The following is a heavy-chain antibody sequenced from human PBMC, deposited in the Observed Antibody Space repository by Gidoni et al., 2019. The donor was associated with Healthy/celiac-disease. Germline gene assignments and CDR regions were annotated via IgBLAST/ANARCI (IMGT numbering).Heavy chain of an antibody. V-gene: IGHV1-46*01. D-gene: IGHD3-16*01. J-gene: IGHJ4*02. Sequence: QVQLVQSGAEVKKPGASVKVSCKASGYTFTRYYMHWVRQAPGQGLEWMGIINPIGGSTSYAQKFQGRVTMTRDTSTSTVYMQLSSLRSEDTAVYYCARDSANGYSYRLDYWGQGILVTVSS. CDR3: ARDSANGYSYRLDY. CDR2: INPIGGST. CDR1: GYTFTRYY.